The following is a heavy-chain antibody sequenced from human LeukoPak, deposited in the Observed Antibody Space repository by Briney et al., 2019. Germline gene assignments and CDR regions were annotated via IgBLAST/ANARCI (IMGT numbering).Heavy chain of an antibody. J-gene: IGHJ6*03. Sequence: SETLSLTCAVYGGSFSGYYWSWIRQPPGKGLEWIGEINHRGSTNYNPSLKSRVTISVDTSKNQFSLKLSSVTAADTAVYYCARGVLLRQTWGYYYYYYMDVWGKGTTVTVSS. D-gene: IGHD2-2*01. CDR1: GGSFSGYY. V-gene: IGHV4-34*01. CDR3: ARGVLLRQTWGYYYYYYMDV. CDR2: INHRGST.